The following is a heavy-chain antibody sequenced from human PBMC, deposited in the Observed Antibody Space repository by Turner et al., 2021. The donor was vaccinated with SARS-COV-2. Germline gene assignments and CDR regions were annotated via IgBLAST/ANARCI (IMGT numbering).Heavy chain of an antibody. CDR2: ISGSGGST. J-gene: IGHJ4*02. CDR3: AKADRIMIVVVITLFDY. Sequence: EVQLLDSGGGLVQPGGSLRPSCAASGFTFSSYAMCWVRQAPGKGLEWVSAISGSGGSTYYADSVKGRFTISRDNSKNTLYLQMNSLRAEDTAVYYCAKADRIMIVVVITLFDYWGQGTLVTVSS. V-gene: IGHV3-23*01. CDR1: GFTFSSYA. D-gene: IGHD3-22*01.